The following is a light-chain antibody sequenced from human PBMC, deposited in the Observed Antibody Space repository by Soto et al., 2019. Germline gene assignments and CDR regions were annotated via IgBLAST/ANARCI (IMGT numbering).Light chain of an antibody. J-gene: IGKJ2*01. V-gene: IGKV3-15*01. CDR3: QQYNNWPRYT. Sequence: EIVMTQSPATLSVSPGERATLSCRARQSVSSNLAWYQQKPGQAPRLLIYGASTRATGIPARFSGSGSGTELTLTISSLQSEDFAVYSCQQYNNWPRYTFGQGTKLDIK. CDR1: QSVSSN. CDR2: GAS.